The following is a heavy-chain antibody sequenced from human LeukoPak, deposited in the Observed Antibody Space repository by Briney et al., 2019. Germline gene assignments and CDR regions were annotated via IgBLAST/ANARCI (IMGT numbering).Heavy chain of an antibody. V-gene: IGHV1-2*02. D-gene: IGHD1-26*01. CDR1: GYTFTGYY. J-gene: IGHJ5*02. Sequence: GASVKVSCKASGYTFTGYYMHWVRQAPGQGLEWMGWINPSSGGTNYAQKFQGRVTITRNTSISTAYMELSSLRSEDTAVYYCARGFMVGATRTRKGFDPWGQGTLVTVSS. CDR2: INPSSGGT. CDR3: ARGFMVGATRTRKGFDP.